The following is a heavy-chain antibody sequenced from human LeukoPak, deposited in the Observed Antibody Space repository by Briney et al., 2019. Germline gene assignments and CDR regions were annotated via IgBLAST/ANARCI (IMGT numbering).Heavy chain of an antibody. Sequence: GGSLRLSCTASGITFGESAMSWFRQAPGKGLEWVGFIRRKAYGGTTQYAASVEGRFTISRDDSKSIAYLQMNSLKTEDTAVYYCARVGPYCTNGVCYPYFDYWGQGTLVTVSS. J-gene: IGHJ4*02. CDR3: ARVGPYCTNGVCYPYFDY. V-gene: IGHV3-49*03. CDR1: GITFGESA. D-gene: IGHD2-8*01. CDR2: IRRKAYGGTT.